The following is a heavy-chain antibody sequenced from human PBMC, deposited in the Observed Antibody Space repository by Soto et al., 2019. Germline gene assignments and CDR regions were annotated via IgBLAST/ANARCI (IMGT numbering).Heavy chain of an antibody. CDR3: AGDVSPGSGGLYFAAFDI. V-gene: IGHV3-7*05. D-gene: IGHD2-8*01. J-gene: IGHJ3*02. CDR2: IRKDGSQR. Sequence: EVHLVESGGGLVQPGGSLTLSCAASEFAFSSYWMTWVRQAPGKGLEWVANIRKDGSQRSYLDSVRCRFTISRDNSKNSPYLQMNILRAEDTVLYFCAGDVSPGSGGLYFAAFDIWGQGTMVTVSS. CDR1: EFAFSSYW.